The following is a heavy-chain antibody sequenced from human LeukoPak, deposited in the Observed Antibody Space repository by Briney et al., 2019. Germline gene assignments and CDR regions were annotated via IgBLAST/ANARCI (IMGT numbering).Heavy chain of an antibody. D-gene: IGHD6-13*01. Sequence: EASETLSLTCTVSGGSISSSSYYWGWIRQPPGKGLEWIGSIYYSGSTYYNPSLKSRVTISVDTSKNQFSLKLSSVTAADTAVYYCARRSETAAGDYYFDYWGQGTLVTVSS. CDR1: GGSISSSSYY. V-gene: IGHV4-39*01. J-gene: IGHJ4*02. CDR3: ARRSETAAGDYYFDY. CDR2: IYYSGST.